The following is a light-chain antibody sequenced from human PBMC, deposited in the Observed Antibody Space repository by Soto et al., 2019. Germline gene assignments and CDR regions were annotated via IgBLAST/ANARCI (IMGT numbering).Light chain of an antibody. CDR2: DVS. V-gene: IGLV2-14*01. Sequence: QSVLTQPASVSGSPGQSITISCTGTSSDIGGYNYVSWFQQHPGKAPKLMISDVSNRPSGVSNRFSGSKSGNTASLTISGLQPEYDADYYCCSYTIGSTVYVFGSVTKLTVL. J-gene: IGLJ1*01. CDR1: SSDIGGYNY. CDR3: CSYTIGSTVYV.